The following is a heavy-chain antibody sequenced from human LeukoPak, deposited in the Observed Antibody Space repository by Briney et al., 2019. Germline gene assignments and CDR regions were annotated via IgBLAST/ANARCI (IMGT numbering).Heavy chain of an antibody. J-gene: IGHJ4*02. CDR2: ISYSAYT. V-gene: IGHV4-59*01. CDR3: ARGRNDNGGMFFDS. D-gene: IGHD3-10*02. CDR1: GGSIKSYY. Sequence: PSETLFLTCTVSGGSIKSYYWNWIRQAPGKGLEWIGFISYSAYTSYSPSLKSRVAISVDTSKSQSSLRLRSMTAADTAIYYCARGRNDNGGMFFDSFAQGILVTV.